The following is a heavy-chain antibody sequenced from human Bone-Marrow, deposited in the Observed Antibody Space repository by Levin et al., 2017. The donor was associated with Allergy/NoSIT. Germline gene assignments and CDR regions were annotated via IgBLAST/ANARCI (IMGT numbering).Heavy chain of an antibody. Sequence: GESLKISCKGSGYFFANYWIGWVRQMPGKGLEWMGVIYPGNSEIRYSPSFQGHVTISADKSISTAYLQWSSLEASDTAIYYCARAREYGDYLYEYWGQGTLVTVSS. CDR1: GYFFANYW. CDR3: ARAREYGDYLYEY. V-gene: IGHV5-51*01. D-gene: IGHD4-17*01. J-gene: IGHJ4*02. CDR2: IYPGNSEI.